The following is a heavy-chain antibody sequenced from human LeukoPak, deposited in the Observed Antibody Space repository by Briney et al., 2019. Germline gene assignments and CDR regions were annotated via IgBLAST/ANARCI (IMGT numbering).Heavy chain of an antibody. CDR2: IYHSGST. Sequence: SETLSLTCTVSGGSISSGDYYWSWIRQPPGKGLEWIGYIYHSGSTYYNPSLKSRVTISVDRSKNQFSLELSSVTAADTAVYYCARTYSNWFDPWGQGTLVTVSS. CDR3: ARTYSNWFDP. D-gene: IGHD2-21*01. CDR1: GGSISSGDYY. J-gene: IGHJ5*02. V-gene: IGHV4-30-2*01.